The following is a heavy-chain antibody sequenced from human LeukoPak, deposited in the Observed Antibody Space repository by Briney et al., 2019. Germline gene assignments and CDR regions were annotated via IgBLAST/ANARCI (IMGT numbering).Heavy chain of an antibody. V-gene: IGHV3-13*01. CDR2: IGTAGDT. Sequence: PGGSLRLSCAASGFTFSRYDMYWVRQATGKGLEWVSAIGTAGDTYYPGSVKGRFTISRDNSKNTLYLQMNSLRPEDTAVYYCAREAEAFDIWGQGTMVTVSS. J-gene: IGHJ3*02. CDR1: GFTFSRYD. CDR3: AREAEAFDI.